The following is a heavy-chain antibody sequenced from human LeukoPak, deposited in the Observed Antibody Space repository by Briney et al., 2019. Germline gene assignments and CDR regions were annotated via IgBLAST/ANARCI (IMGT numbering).Heavy chain of an antibody. V-gene: IGHV1-18*01. J-gene: IGHJ4*02. CDR1: VYTFTSYG. Sequence: GASVKVSFKASVYTFTSYGISWVRQAPGQGLEWMGWSSAYNGNTNYAQKLQGRVTMTTDTSTSTAYMELRRLRSDDTAVYYCARWLDYFDYWGQGTLVTVSS. D-gene: IGHD2-2*03. CDR2: SSAYNGNT. CDR3: ARWLDYFDY.